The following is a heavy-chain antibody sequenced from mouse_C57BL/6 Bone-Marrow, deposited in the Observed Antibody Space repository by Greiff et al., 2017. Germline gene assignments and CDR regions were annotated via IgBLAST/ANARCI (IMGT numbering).Heavy chain of an antibody. D-gene: IGHD3-1*01. J-gene: IGHJ2*01. CDR3: TRGLGDY. CDR1: GFTFSNYW. V-gene: IGHV6-3*01. CDR2: IRLKSDNYAT. Sequence: EVKVEESGGGLVQPGGSMKLSCVASGFTFSNYWMNWVRQSPEKGLEWVAQIRLKSDNYATHYAESVKGRFTISRDDSNSSVYLQMTDLRAEDTGIYYCTRGLGDYWGQGTTLTVAS.